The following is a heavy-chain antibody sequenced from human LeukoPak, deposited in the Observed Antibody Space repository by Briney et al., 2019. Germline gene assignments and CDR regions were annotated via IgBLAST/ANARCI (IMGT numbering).Heavy chain of an antibody. CDR3: AKSNGYGLVDI. J-gene: IGHJ3*02. CDR2: IFYSGST. CDR1: GGSFSGYY. Sequence: SETLSLTCAVYGGSFSGYYWGWIRQPPGKGLEWIGNIFYSGSTYYSPSLKSRVTISLDTSRNQFSLKLNSVTAAYTAVYYCAKSNGYGLVDIWGQGTMVTVSS. D-gene: IGHD3-10*01. V-gene: IGHV4-34*12.